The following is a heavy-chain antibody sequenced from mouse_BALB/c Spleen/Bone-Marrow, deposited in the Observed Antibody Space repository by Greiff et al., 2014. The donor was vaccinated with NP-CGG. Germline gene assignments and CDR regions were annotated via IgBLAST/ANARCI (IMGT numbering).Heavy chain of an antibody. CDR1: GCTFTSYW. V-gene: IGHV1-5*01. Sequence: VQLQQSGTVLARPGASVKMSCKASGCTFTSYWMHWVKQRPGQGLEWIGAIYPGNSDTSYNQKFKGKAKLTAVTSTSTAYMELSSLTNEDSAVYYCTSGTTAPFAYWGQGTLVTVSA. CDR3: TSGTTAPFAY. J-gene: IGHJ3*01. CDR2: IYPGNSDT. D-gene: IGHD1-2*01.